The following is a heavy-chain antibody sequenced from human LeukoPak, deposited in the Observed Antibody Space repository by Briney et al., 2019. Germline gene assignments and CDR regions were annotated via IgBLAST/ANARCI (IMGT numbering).Heavy chain of an antibody. CDR1: GFTFSSYG. V-gene: IGHV3-30*02. Sequence: GGSLRLSCAASGFTFSSYGMHWVRQAPGKGLEWVAFIRYDGSNKYYSDSVKGRFPISRDNSKNTLYLQMNSLRAEDTAVYYCAKDQNFVGWGDGYNSWFDYWGQGTLVTVSS. CDR3: AKDQNFVGWGDGYNSWFDY. CDR2: IRYDGSNK. D-gene: IGHD5-24*01. J-gene: IGHJ4*02.